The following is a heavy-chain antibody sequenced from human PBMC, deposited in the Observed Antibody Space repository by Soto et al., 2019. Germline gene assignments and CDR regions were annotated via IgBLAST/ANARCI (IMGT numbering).Heavy chain of an antibody. CDR3: ARSVAVPGAHIDY. J-gene: IGHJ4*02. CDR1: GGSISCSY. V-gene: IGHV4-59*01. CDR2: VYYTGST. Sequence: PSETRAPTWTVSGGSISCSYWSWIRQSPGKGLEWLGYVYYTGSTNYSPSLRSRVSISVDTSKNEFSLRLSSVTAADTAVYFCARSVAVPGAHIDYWGQGTQVTVSS. D-gene: IGHD6-19*01.